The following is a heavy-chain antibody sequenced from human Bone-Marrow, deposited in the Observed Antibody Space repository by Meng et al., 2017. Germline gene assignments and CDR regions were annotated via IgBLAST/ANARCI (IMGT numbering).Heavy chain of an antibody. D-gene: IGHD3-9*01. V-gene: IGHV3-21*01. CDR3: ARDPFSLRYFDWLFPRGAFDI. J-gene: IGHJ3*02. CDR2: ISSSSSYI. Sequence: GESLKISCAASGFTFSSYSMNWVRQAPGKGLEWVSSISSSSSYIYYADSVKGRFTISRDNAKNSLYLQMNSLRAEDTAVYYCARDPFSLRYFDWLFPRGAFDIWGQGTMVTVSS. CDR1: GFTFSSYS.